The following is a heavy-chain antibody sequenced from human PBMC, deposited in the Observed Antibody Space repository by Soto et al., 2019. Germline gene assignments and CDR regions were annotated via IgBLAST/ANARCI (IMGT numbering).Heavy chain of an antibody. D-gene: IGHD3-16*02. CDR1: GFTVSSNY. Sequence: EVQLVESGGGLIQPGGSLRLSCAASGFTVSSNYMSWVRQAPGKGLEWVSVIYSDGSAYYADSVKGRFTISRDNSKNTLYLQMNSLRAEDTAVYSCARGYPGWYAFDIWGQGTLVTVSS. V-gene: IGHV3-53*01. J-gene: IGHJ3*02. CDR3: ARGYPGWYAFDI. CDR2: IYSDGSA.